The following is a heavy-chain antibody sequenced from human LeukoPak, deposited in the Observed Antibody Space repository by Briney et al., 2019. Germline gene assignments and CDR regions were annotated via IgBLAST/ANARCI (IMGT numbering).Heavy chain of an antibody. CDR3: ARDNGAFGGVVALGGMDV. Sequence: SETLSLTCTVSGASINNYYWSWIRQPPGKGLEWIGYIFYSGSTNYNPSLKSRVTVSVDTSKNQFSLKLSSVAAADSAVYYCARDNGAFGGVVALGGMDVWGQGTTVTVSS. CDR1: GASINNYY. CDR2: IFYSGST. V-gene: IGHV4-59*01. J-gene: IGHJ6*02. D-gene: IGHD3-16*02.